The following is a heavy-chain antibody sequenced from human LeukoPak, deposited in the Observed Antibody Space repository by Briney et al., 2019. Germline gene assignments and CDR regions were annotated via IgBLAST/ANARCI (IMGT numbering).Heavy chain of an antibody. D-gene: IGHD3-9*01. Sequence: GGSLRLSCAASGFTFSSYGMHWVRQAPGKGLEWVAVIWYDGSNKYYADSVKGRFTISRDNSKNTLYLQMNSLRAEDTAVYYCARAYDILTGSDLYFDYWGQGTLVTVSS. V-gene: IGHV3-33*08. CDR2: IWYDGSNK. J-gene: IGHJ4*02. CDR3: ARAYDILTGSDLYFDY. CDR1: GFTFSSYG.